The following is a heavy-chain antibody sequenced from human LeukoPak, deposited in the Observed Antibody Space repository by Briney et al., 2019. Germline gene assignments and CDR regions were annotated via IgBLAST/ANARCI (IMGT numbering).Heavy chain of an antibody. Sequence: TGGSLRLSCAASGFTFSTYWMHWVRQAPGKGLEWVAVIWYDGSNKYYADSVKGRFTISRDNSKNTLYLQMNSLRAEDTAVYYCARELYDSSGYIYYWGQGTLVTVSS. CDR1: GFTFSTYW. J-gene: IGHJ4*02. CDR3: ARELYDSSGYIYY. CDR2: IWYDGSNK. D-gene: IGHD3-22*01. V-gene: IGHV3-33*08.